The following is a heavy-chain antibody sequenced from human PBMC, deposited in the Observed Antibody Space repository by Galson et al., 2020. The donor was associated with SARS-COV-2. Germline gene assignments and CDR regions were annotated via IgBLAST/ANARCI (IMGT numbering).Heavy chain of an antibody. Sequence: GGSLRLSCAASGFTFSSYSMNWVRQAPGKGLEWVSSISSSSSYIYYEDSVKGRFTISSDNAKNTLYLQMNSLRAEDTAVYYCARYAAGYYFDYWGQGTLVTVAS. CDR3: ARYAAGYYFDY. CDR2: ISSSSSYI. D-gene: IGHD6-13*01. CDR1: GFTFSSYS. V-gene: IGHV3-21*01. J-gene: IGHJ4*02.